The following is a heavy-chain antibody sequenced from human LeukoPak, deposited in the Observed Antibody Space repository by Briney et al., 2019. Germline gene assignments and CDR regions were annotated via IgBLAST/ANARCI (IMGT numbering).Heavy chain of an antibody. CDR1: GFTSSSYW. CDR2: IKHDGSER. D-gene: IGHD6-19*01. CDR3: SARSGWSIEY. Sequence: PGGSLRLSCAASGFTSSSYWMSWVRQAPGKGLEWVANIKHDGSERNYMESVKGRFTISRDNANNSLHLQMNNLRAEDTAVYYCSARSGWSIEYWGQGTLVTVSS. V-gene: IGHV3-7*03. J-gene: IGHJ4*02.